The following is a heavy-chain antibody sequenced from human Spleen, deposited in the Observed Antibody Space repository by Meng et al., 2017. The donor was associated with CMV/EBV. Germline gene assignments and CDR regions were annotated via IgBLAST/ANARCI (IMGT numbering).Heavy chain of an antibody. CDR1: GGSFSGYY. Sequence: SQTLSLTCAVSGGSFSGYYWTWIRQPPGKGLEWIGEINHSGSINYNPSLKSRVTISVDTSKNQFSLKLSSVTAADTAVYYCARVHGYYYDSSGYYRGHWYFDLWGRGTLVTVSS. CDR3: ARVHGYYYDSSGYYRGHWYFDL. CDR2: INHSGSI. J-gene: IGHJ2*01. V-gene: IGHV4-34*01. D-gene: IGHD3-22*01.